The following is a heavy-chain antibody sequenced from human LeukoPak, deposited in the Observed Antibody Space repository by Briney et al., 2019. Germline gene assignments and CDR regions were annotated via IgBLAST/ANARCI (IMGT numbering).Heavy chain of an antibody. CDR2: ISSSSSTI. CDR3: ARNKFNAVVVVFDY. V-gene: IGHV3-48*04. Sequence: GGSLRLSCAASGFTFSSYSMNWVRQAPGKGLEWVSYISSSSSTIYYADSVKGRFTISRDNAKNSLYLQMNSLRAEDTAVYYCARNKFNAVVVVFDYWGQGTLVTVSS. J-gene: IGHJ4*02. CDR1: GFTFSSYS. D-gene: IGHD2-15*01.